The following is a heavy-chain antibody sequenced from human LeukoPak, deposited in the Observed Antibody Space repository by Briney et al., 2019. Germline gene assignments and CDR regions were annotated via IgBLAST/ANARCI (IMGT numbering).Heavy chain of an antibody. CDR2: IRNSVTSY. V-gene: IGHV4-4*09. CDR1: GTSISSYY. CDR3: VRSPRLDP. Sequence: PSETLSLTCTVSGTSISSYYCSWVRQPPGKGLEWIGYIRNSVTSYTDNPSLQSRVTISVDTSKNQFSLKVTSMTAADTAVYYCVRSPRLDPWGQGILVTVSS. J-gene: IGHJ5*02.